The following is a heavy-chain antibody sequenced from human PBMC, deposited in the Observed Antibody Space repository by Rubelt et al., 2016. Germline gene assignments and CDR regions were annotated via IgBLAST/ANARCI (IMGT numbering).Heavy chain of an antibody. CDR1: GSTFSTYW. CDR2: IKQDGSQK. D-gene: IGHD5-24*01. CDR3: STEGFIYGYHAVDM. V-gene: IGHV3-7*03. J-gene: IGHJ3*02. Sequence: EVQLVESGGDLVQPGGSLRLSCAASGSTFSTYWMSWVRQAPGKGLEWVANIKQDGSQKYYVDSVKGRFTISRDNAKGSLYLQMNSLRAEDTAVYFCSTEGFIYGYHAVDMWGRGTMVTVSS.